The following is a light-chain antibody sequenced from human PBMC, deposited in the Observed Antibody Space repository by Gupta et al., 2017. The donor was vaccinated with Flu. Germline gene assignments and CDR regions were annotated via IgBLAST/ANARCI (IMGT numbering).Light chain of an antibody. CDR1: NIGSKN. J-gene: IGLJ2*01. Sequence: SYELTQPLSVSVALGQTARITWGGNNIGSKNVHWYQQKPGQAPVLVIYRDSNRPSGSPERFSGSNSGNTATLTISRAQAGDEADYYCQVWDSSTVVFGGGTKLTVL. CDR3: QVWDSSTVV. CDR2: RDS. V-gene: IGLV3-9*01.